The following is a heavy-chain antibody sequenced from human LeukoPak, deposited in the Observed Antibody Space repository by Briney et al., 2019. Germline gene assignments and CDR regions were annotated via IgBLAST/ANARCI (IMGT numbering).Heavy chain of an antibody. CDR1: GGSISSYY. D-gene: IGHD1-1*01. J-gene: IGHJ3*02. CDR2: IYPRGST. Sequence: SETLSLTCTVSGGSISSYYWSWIRQPAGKGLEWIGRIYPRGSTNYNPSLKSRVTMSVDTSKNQFSLKLSSVTAADTAVYYCARDSGTGFKDDAFDMWGQGTMVTVSS. CDR3: ARDSGTGFKDDAFDM. V-gene: IGHV4-4*07.